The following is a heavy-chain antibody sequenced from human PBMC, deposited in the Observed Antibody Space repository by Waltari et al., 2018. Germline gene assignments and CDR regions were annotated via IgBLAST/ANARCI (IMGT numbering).Heavy chain of an antibody. CDR1: GFAFTAYA. Sequence: EGQLVESGGALVKPGGSLRLSCAATGFAFTAYAMNWVRQSPGKGMEWVADISSSTTFIHYADSVKGRFTISRDNAQRSLYLQMDSLRAEDTAVYYCVREKSASGTGWFDPWGQGVLVTVSS. CDR2: ISSSTTFI. V-gene: IGHV3-21*02. D-gene: IGHD6-13*01. CDR3: VREKSASGTGWFDP. J-gene: IGHJ5*02.